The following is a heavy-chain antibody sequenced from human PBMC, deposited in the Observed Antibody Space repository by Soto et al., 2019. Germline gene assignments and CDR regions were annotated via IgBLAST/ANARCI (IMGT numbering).Heavy chain of an antibody. CDR1: GYPVTGSY. D-gene: IGHD6-13*01. Sequence: EASVKVSCKASGYPVTGSYMHWVRQAHGQGLEWMGWINPHSGGTNCTQKFQTSVTITRDTSISTANMELSRLSSHDTAAYYCASFKGAAAAGTRFGGYYYGMDVWVQLTTVTVSS. V-gene: IGHV1-2*02. CDR2: INPHSGGT. CDR3: ASFKGAAAAGTRFGGYYYGMDV. J-gene: IGHJ6*02.